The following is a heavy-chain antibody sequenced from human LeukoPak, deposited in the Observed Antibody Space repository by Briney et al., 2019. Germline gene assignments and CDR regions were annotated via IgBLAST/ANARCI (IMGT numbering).Heavy chain of an antibody. CDR1: GGSISGYY. CDR3: ARRDGYKKYYFDY. V-gene: IGHV4-59*01. CDR2: IYYSGST. J-gene: IGHJ4*02. D-gene: IGHD5-24*01. Sequence: SETLSLTCTVSGGSISGYYWGWIRQPPGKGREWIGYIYYSGSTNYNPSLKSRVTISVDTSKNQFSLKLSSVTAADTAVYYCARRDGYKKYYFDYWGQGTLVTVSS.